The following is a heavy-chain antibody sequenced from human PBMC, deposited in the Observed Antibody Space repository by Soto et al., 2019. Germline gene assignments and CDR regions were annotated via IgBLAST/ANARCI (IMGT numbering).Heavy chain of an antibody. CDR1: GFTFSSYS. CDR3: ARSGRGYYYYYYMDV. CDR2: ISSSSSYI. D-gene: IGHD3-10*01. V-gene: IGHV3-21*01. Sequence: EVQLVESGGGLVKPGGSLRLSCAASGFTFSSYSMNWVRQAPGKGLEWVSSISSSSSYIYYADSVKGRFTISRDNAKNSLYLQMNSLRAEDTDVYYCARSGRGYYYYYYMDVWGKGTTVTVSS. J-gene: IGHJ6*03.